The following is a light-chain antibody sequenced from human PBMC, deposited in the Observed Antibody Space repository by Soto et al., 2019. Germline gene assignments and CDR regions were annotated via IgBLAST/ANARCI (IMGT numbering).Light chain of an antibody. Sequence: SYELTQPPSVSVSPGQTASITCSGDKLGDKYACWYQQKPGQSPVLVIYQDSKRPSGIPERFSGSNSGNTATLTISGTQAMDEADYYFQAWDSSTRVVFGGGTKLTV. J-gene: IGLJ2*01. CDR3: QAWDSSTRVV. CDR1: KLGDKY. CDR2: QDS. V-gene: IGLV3-1*01.